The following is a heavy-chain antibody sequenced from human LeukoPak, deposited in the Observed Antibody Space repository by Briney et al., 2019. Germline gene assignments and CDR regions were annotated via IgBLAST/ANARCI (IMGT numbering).Heavy chain of an antibody. V-gene: IGHV3-53*05. CDR1: GFTVSSNY. CDR3: ARGTITMVRNWFDP. D-gene: IGHD3-10*01. CDR2: IYSGGST. Sequence: SGGSLRLSCAASGFTVSSNYMSWVRQAPGKGLEWVSVIYSGGSTYYADSVKGRFTISRDNSKRTLFLQMNSLRPEDTAVYYCARGTITMVRNWFDPWGQGTLVTVSS. J-gene: IGHJ5*02.